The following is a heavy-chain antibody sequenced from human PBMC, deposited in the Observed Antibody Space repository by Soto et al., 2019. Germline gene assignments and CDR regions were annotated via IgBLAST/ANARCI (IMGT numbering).Heavy chain of an antibody. CDR3: ASTGEAPEGDESGRGDAFDI. CDR2: IIPVSGTA. V-gene: IGHV1-69*06. D-gene: IGHD1-26*01. J-gene: IGHJ3*02. Sequence: QVQLVQSGSEVKKPGSSVKVSCKASGGTFSRYGFIWVRQAPGQGLEWMGGIIPVSGTANYAVKFQGRVTITVDRVTSTGYMELTSLRSEDTAVYFCASTGEAPEGDESGRGDAFDIWGQGTKVTVSS. CDR1: GGTFSRYG.